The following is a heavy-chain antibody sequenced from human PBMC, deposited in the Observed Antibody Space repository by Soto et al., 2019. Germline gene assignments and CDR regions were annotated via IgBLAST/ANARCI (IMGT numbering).Heavy chain of an antibody. Sequence: EVQLLESGGGLVQPGGSLRLSCVVSGFTFGSYAMSWVRQAPEKGPEWVAILGGNGFTTYYADSLKGRFTISGDKSKSTLFLQMNSLRADDTGVYYCAKALRPSLNFFDYMDVWGRGTSVTVSS. D-gene: IGHD2-2*01. V-gene: IGHV3-23*01. J-gene: IGHJ6*03. CDR3: AKALRPSLNFFDYMDV. CDR1: GFTFGSYA. CDR2: LGGNGFTT.